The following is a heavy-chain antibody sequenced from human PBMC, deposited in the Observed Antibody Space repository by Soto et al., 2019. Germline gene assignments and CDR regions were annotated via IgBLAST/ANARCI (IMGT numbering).Heavy chain of an antibody. V-gene: IGHV4-59*01. CDR2: IYYSGST. J-gene: IGHJ3*02. D-gene: IGHD2-15*01. Sequence: SETLSLTCTVSGGSISSYYWSWIRQPPGKGLEWIGYIYYSGSTNYNPSLKSRVTISVDTSKNQFSLKLSSVTAADTAVYYCARVGVAVDAFDIRGQGTMVTVSS. CDR3: ARVGVAVDAFDI. CDR1: GGSISSYY.